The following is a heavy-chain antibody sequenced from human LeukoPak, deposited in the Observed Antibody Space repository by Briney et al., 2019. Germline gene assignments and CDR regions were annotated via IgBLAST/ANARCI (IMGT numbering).Heavy chain of an antibody. Sequence: GGSLRLSCAASGFTVSSNYMSWVRLAPGKGLEWVSVIYSGGSTYYADSVKGRFTISRDNSKNTLYLQMNSLRAEDTAVYYCARDYDFWSGSYMDVWGKGTTVTVSS. CDR2: IYSGGST. CDR3: ARDYDFWSGSYMDV. D-gene: IGHD3-3*01. V-gene: IGHV3-53*01. CDR1: GFTVSSNY. J-gene: IGHJ6*03.